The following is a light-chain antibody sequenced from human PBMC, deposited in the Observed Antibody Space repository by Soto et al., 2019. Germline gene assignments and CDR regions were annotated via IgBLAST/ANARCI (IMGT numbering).Light chain of an antibody. J-gene: IGLJ1*01. Sequence: QSALTQPASVSGSPGQSITISCTGTSSDVGGYNYVSWYQHHPGKAPKLIIYEVSNRPSGVSNRFSGSKSRNTASLTISGLQAEDEADYYCSSYTSSSTPYVFGPGTKVTVL. V-gene: IGLV2-14*01. CDR2: EVS. CDR1: SSDVGGYNY. CDR3: SSYTSSSTPYV.